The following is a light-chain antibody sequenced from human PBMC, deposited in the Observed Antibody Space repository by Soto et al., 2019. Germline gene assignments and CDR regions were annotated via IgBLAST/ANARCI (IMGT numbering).Light chain of an antibody. CDR3: QQTDSFPIT. Sequence: DIQMTQSPSSVTASVGDIVTITCRASQDIITWLAWYQQKPGKAPNLLIYTASNLQSGVPSRFSGSGSGTHFTLTISSLQPEDFGTYYCQQTDSFPITFGQGTRLEI. V-gene: IGKV1-12*01. J-gene: IGKJ5*01. CDR2: TAS. CDR1: QDIITW.